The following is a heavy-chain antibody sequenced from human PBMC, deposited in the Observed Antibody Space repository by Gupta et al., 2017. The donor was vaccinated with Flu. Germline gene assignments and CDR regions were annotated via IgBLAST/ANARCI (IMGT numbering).Heavy chain of an antibody. J-gene: IGHJ3*01. CDR1: GDSINNIDYY. D-gene: IGHD2-2*01. Sequence: GDSINNIDYYWAWIRQHPGKGLEWIGYIYYNGDSHSNPSLKSRVSLSLDPSKNQFSLRFDSVTAADTAVYYCARLGGAAPEHCSLTGCSDAF. CDR2: IYYNGDS. CDR3: ARLGGAAPEHCSLTGCSDAF. V-gene: IGHV4-31*02.